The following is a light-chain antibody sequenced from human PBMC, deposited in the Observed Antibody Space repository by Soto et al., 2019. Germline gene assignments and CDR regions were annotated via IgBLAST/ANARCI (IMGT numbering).Light chain of an antibody. Sequence: QSVLTQTPSASGTPGQRVTISCSGSNSNMGRNYVYWYQQVPGTAPKLLMYRNDVRPSGVPDRITGSKSGTSASLAISGLRSEAEADYYCAVWDSSLNGVAFGGGTKVTVL. CDR1: NSNMGRNY. V-gene: IGLV1-47*01. CDR3: AVWDSSLNGVA. J-gene: IGLJ2*01. CDR2: RND.